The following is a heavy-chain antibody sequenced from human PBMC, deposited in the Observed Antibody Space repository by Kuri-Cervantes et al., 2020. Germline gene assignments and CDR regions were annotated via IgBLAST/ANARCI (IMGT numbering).Heavy chain of an antibody. D-gene: IGHD4-17*01. CDR3: ARGGYGDYDRRNWYFDL. CDR1: GYTLTELS. V-gene: IGHV1-24*01. CDR2: FDPEDGET. J-gene: IGHJ2*01. Sequence: ASVKVSCKVSGYTLTELSMHWVRQAPGKGLEWMGGFDPEDGETIYAQKFQGRVTMTTDTSTSTAYMELRSLRSDDTAVYYCARGGYGDYDRRNWYFDLWGRGTLVTVSS.